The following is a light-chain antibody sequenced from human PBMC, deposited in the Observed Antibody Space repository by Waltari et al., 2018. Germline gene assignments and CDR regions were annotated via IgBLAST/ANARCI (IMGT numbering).Light chain of an antibody. CDR2: VVS. Sequence: QSALTQPASVSGAPGQSVTISCTGSGSDGGNSNFVSWYQHHPGRVPKLMIYVVSKRPSGVPGRFSGSKSGNTASLTISGLQSQDEAHYYCCSYVDTYIWGFGGGTRLTVL. CDR1: GSDGGNSNF. CDR3: CSYVDTYIWG. V-gene: IGLV2-23*02. J-gene: IGLJ3*02.